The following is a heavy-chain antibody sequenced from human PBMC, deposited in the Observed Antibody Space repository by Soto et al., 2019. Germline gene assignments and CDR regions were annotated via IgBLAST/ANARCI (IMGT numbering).Heavy chain of an antibody. CDR3: ARVSLGRIAARLVGFDY. CDR1: GYALPRYG. D-gene: IGHD6-6*01. J-gene: IGHJ4*02. Sequence: SVKVSCTASGYALPRYGISWVRQAPGQGLEWMGWISAYNGNTNYAQKLQGRVTMTTDTSTSTAYMELRSLRSDDTAVYYCARVSLGRIAARLVGFDYWRQDTLVTV. V-gene: IGHV1-18*01. CDR2: ISAYNGNT.